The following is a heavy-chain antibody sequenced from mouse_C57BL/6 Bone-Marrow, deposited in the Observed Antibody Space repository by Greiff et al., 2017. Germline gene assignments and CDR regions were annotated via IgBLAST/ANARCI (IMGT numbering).Heavy chain of an antibody. Sequence: QVQLQQPGAELVKPWASVTLSCKASGYTFTSYWMHWVKQRPGQGLEWIGMIHPNSGSSNYHAKFTSKATLTLDKSSSTAYMQLSSLTSEDSAVYYCERRGYYGSSYEFAYWGQGTLVTVSA. V-gene: IGHV1-64*01. J-gene: IGHJ3*01. CDR3: ERRGYYGSSYEFAY. CDR1: GYTFTSYW. D-gene: IGHD1-1*01. CDR2: IHPNSGSS.